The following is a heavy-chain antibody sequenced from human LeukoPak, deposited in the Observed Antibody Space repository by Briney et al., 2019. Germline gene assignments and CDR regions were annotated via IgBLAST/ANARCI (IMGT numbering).Heavy chain of an antibody. D-gene: IGHD5/OR15-5a*01. CDR3: TTVIYDLRNDNYYFDY. Sequence: GGSLRLSCAASGFTFSSYGMHWVRQAPGKGLEWVGRIKSKTDGGTTDYAAPVKGRFTISRDDSKNTLYLQMNSLKTEDTAVYYCTTVIYDLRNDNYYFDYWGQGTLVTVSS. V-gene: IGHV3-15*01. CDR2: IKSKTDGGTT. J-gene: IGHJ4*02. CDR1: GFTFSSYG.